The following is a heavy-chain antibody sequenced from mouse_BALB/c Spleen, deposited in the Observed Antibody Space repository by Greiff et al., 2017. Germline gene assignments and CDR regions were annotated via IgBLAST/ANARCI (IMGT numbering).Heavy chain of an antibody. V-gene: IGHV1S81*02. J-gene: IGHJ3*01. D-gene: IGHD2-3*01. CDR3: ARGDVYYWFAD. CDR1: GYTFTSYW. CDR2: INPSNGRT. Sequence: QVQLQQPGAELVKPGASVKLSCKASGYTFTSYWMHWVKQRPGQGLEWIGEINPSNGRTNYNEKFKSKATLTVDKSSSTAYMQLSSLTSEDSAVYYYARGDVYYWFADWGQGTLVTVSA.